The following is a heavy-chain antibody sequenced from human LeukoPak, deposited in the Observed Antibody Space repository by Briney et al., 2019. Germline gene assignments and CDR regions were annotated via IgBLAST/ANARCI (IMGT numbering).Heavy chain of an antibody. J-gene: IGHJ4*02. D-gene: IGHD6-13*01. Sequence: ASVKVSCKASGYTFTSYDINWVRQATGQGLEWMGWMNPNSGNTGYAQKFQGRITMTRNTSISAAYMELSSLTSEDTAVYYCTTIAAAGNRRLNYWGQGTLVPVSS. CDR1: GYTFTSYD. CDR2: MNPNSGNT. V-gene: IGHV1-8*01. CDR3: TTIAAAGNRRLNY.